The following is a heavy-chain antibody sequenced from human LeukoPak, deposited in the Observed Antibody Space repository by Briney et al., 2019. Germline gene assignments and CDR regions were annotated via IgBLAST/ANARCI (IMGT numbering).Heavy chain of an antibody. CDR1: GGTFSSYA. V-gene: IGHV1-69*06. J-gene: IGHJ5*02. Sequence: PRASVKVSCKASGGTFSSYAISWVRQAPGQGLEWMGGIIPIFGTANYAQKFQGRVTITADKSTSTAYMELSSLRSEDTAVYYCARVDCSGGSCYSNWFDPWGQGTLVTVSS. CDR2: IIPIFGTA. D-gene: IGHD2-15*01. CDR3: ARVDCSGGSCYSNWFDP.